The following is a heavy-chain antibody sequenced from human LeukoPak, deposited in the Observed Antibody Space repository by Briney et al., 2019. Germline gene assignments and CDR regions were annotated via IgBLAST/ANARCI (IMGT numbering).Heavy chain of an antibody. J-gene: IGHJ4*02. CDR2: ISGSGGST. Sequence: PGGSLRLSCAAAGFTFSSYAMSWVRQAPGKGLEWVSAISGSGGSTYYADSVKGRFTISRDNSKNTLYLQMNSLRAEDTAVYYCAKDSVDTAMARGGYFDYWGQGTLVTVSS. D-gene: IGHD5-18*01. V-gene: IGHV3-23*01. CDR3: AKDSVDTAMARGGYFDY. CDR1: GFTFSSYA.